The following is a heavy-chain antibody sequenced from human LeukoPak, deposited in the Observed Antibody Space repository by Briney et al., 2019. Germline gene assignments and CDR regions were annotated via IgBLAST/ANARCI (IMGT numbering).Heavy chain of an antibody. Sequence: PGGSLRLSCAASGFTFSSYAMHWVRQAPGKGLEWVAVISYDGSNKCYADSVKGRFTISRDNSKNTLYLQMNSLRAEDTAVYYCASLIAAAGRGGYYYGMDVWGQGTTVTVSS. V-gene: IGHV3-30-3*01. CDR2: ISYDGSNK. D-gene: IGHD6-13*01. CDR3: ASLIAAAGRGGYYYGMDV. CDR1: GFTFSSYA. J-gene: IGHJ6*02.